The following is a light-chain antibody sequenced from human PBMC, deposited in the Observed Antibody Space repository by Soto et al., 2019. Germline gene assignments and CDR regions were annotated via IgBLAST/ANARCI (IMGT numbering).Light chain of an antibody. CDR2: AAS. V-gene: IGKV1-39*01. CDR1: QSITSY. Sequence: DIPMTQSPSSLSASVGDRVTITCRASQSITSYLNWYQQKPGKAPKLLIYAASSLESGVPSRFSGRGSGTDFTLTISGLQPEDSATYFCQHSYSTPPSFGGGTNVEIK. CDR3: QHSYSTPPS. J-gene: IGKJ4*01.